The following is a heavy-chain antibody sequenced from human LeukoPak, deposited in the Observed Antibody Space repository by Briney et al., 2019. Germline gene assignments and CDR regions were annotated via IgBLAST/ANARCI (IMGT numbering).Heavy chain of an antibody. J-gene: IGHJ6*04. CDR2: IYRSGST. CDR3: ARGDCSGSICYSPTDV. V-gene: IGHV4-38-2*02. D-gene: IGHD2-21*01. Sequence: SETLSLTCTVSGYSINSGYYWVWIRQPPGKGLEWIGSIYRSGSTNYNPSLKSRVTISVDTSKNQFSLKVSSVTAADTAVYYCARGDCSGSICYSPTDVRGTGTTVTVSS. CDR1: GYSINSGYY.